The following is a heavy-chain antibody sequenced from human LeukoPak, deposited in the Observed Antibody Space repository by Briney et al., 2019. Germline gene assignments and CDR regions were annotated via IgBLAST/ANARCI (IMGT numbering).Heavy chain of an antibody. CDR2: IVGSGGST. D-gene: IGHD3-9*01. CDR1: GFTFSNYA. CDR3: AKWGDYDILTGYYDSDY. V-gene: IGHV3-23*01. J-gene: IGHJ4*02. Sequence: HSGASLRLSCAASGFTFSNYAMSWVRQAPGKGLEWVSAIVGSGGSTYNADSVKGRFTISRDNPKNTLYLQMNSLRAEDTAVYYCAKWGDYDILTGYYDSDYWGQGTLVTVSS.